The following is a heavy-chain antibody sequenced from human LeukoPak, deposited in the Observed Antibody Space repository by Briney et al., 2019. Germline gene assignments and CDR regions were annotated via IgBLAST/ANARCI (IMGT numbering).Heavy chain of an antibody. Sequence: SETLSLTCAVYGGSFSGYYWSWIRQPPGKGLEWIGEINHSGSTNYNPSLKSRVTISVDTSKNQFSLKLSSVTAADTAVYYCARSEVWYYYMDVWGKGTTVTVSS. CDR1: GGSFSGYY. D-gene: IGHD2-21*01. CDR3: ARSEVWYYYMDV. V-gene: IGHV4-34*01. J-gene: IGHJ6*03. CDR2: INHSGST.